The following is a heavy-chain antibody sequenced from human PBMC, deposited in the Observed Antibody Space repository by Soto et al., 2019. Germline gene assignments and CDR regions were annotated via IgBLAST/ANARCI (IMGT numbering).Heavy chain of an antibody. CDR1: GVPLTTTSW. J-gene: IGHJ4*02. V-gene: IGHV4-4*02. D-gene: IGHD3-16*01. CDR3: ARVTFGGGIIPFDL. Sequence: SETLSLTCTVSGVPLTTTSWWTWVRQPPGKGLEWIGEIHHSGSPNYSPSLKNRVIISIDKSNNQFSLRLTSVTAADTAIYYCARVTFGGGIIPFDLWGQGTLVTVSS. CDR2: IHHSGSP.